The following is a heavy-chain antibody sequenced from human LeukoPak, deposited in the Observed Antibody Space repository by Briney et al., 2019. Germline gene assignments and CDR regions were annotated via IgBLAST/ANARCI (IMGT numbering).Heavy chain of an antibody. Sequence: PSETLSLTCTVSGGSISSYYWSWIRQPPGKGLEWIGYIYYSGSTNYNPSLKSRVTISVDTSKNQFSLKLSSVTAADTAVYYCARARCGGDCYSDAFDIWGQGTMVTVSS. V-gene: IGHV4-59*01. J-gene: IGHJ3*02. CDR1: GGSISSYY. D-gene: IGHD2-21*02. CDR3: ARARCGGDCYSDAFDI. CDR2: IYYSGST.